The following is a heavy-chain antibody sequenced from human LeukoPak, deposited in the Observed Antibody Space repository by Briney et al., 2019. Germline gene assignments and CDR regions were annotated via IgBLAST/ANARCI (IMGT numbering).Heavy chain of an antibody. CDR1: GFTFSNAW. V-gene: IGHV3-15*01. CDR3: TYATPDY. J-gene: IGHJ4*02. Sequence: PGGSLRLSCAASGFTFSNAWMSWVRQAPGKGLEWVGRIKGKTDGGTTDYAAPVKGRFTISRDDSKNTLYLQMNSLKTEDTAVYYCTYATPDYWGQGTLVTVSS. D-gene: IGHD2-15*01. CDR2: IKGKTDGGTT.